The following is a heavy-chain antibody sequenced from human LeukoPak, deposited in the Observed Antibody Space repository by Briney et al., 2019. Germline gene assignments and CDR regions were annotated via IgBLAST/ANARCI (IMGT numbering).Heavy chain of an antibody. CDR2: SNPSGDST. CDR1: GYTFTNYY. CDR3: ARWTKTFLDY. Sequence: ASVKVSCKASGYTFTNYYIHWVRQAPGHGLEWMGISNPSGDSTNYAQKFQGRVALTRDTSTSTVYMDLSSLRSEDTAVYYCARWTKTFLDYWGQGTLVTVSS. V-gene: IGHV1-46*01. D-gene: IGHD3-16*01. J-gene: IGHJ4*02.